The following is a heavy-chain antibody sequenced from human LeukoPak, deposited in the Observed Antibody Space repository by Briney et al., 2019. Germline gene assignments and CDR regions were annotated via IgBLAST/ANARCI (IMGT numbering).Heavy chain of an antibody. CDR2: IDWDDDK. J-gene: IGHJ4*02. V-gene: IGHV2-70*11. CDR1: GFSLSTSGMC. Sequence: SGPTLVNPTHPPPPPPPLPGFSLSTSGMCVSWIRQPPGKPLEWLARIDWDDDKYYSTSLKTRLTISKDTSKNQVVLTMTNMDPVDTATYYCARMVRSSGWFDCFDYWGQGTLVTVSS. CDR3: ARMVRSSGWFDCFDY. D-gene: IGHD6-19*01.